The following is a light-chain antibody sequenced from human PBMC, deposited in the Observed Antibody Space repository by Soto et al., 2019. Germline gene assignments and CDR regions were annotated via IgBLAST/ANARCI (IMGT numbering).Light chain of an antibody. J-gene: IGKJ1*01. V-gene: IGKV1-5*03. CDR1: QSISSW. CDR2: KAS. Sequence: DIQMTQSPSTLSASVGDRVTITCRASQSISSWLAWYQQKPGKAPKVLIYKASNFQSGVPARLSGSGSGTDFTLTISSLQPDDFATYYCQQCNSYPPTFGQGTTVDIK. CDR3: QQCNSYPPT.